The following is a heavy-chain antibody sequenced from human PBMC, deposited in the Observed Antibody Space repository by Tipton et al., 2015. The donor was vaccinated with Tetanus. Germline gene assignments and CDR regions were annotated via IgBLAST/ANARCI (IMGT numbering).Heavy chain of an antibody. Sequence: LRLSCIVSGGSMSGSGHYGAWVRQSPGKGLEWIGSISYSGRTYYSPSLKSRVTMSVDTSKKDFSVRLGSVTAADTAVYYCARGRTMSGVVAPFDLWGQGTQVTVSS. CDR3: ARGRTMSGVVAPFDL. J-gene: IGHJ4*02. CDR2: ISYSGRT. CDR1: GGSMSGSGHY. V-gene: IGHV4-39*02. D-gene: IGHD3-3*01.